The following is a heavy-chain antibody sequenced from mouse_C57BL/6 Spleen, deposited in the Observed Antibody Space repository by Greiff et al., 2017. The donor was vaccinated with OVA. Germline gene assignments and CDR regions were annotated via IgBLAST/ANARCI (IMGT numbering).Heavy chain of an antibody. CDR2: INYDGSST. Sequence: EVMLVESEGGLVQPGSSMKLSCTASGFTFSDYYMAWVRQVPEKGLEWVANINYDGSSTYYLDSLKSRFIISRDNAKNILYLQMSSLKSEDTATYYCAREYYGSTHYFDYWGQGTTLTVSS. V-gene: IGHV5-16*01. CDR1: GFTFSDYY. CDR3: AREYYGSTHYFDY. D-gene: IGHD1-1*01. J-gene: IGHJ2*01.